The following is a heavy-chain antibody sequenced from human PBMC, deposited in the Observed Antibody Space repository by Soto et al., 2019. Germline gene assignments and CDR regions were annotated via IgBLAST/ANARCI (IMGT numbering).Heavy chain of an antibody. CDR3: ARGTNVDTALFDY. J-gene: IGHJ4*02. D-gene: IGHD5-18*01. Sequence: GGSLRLSCAASGFTFSSYAMSWVRQAPGKGLEWVSAIRGSGGSTYYADSVKGRFTISRDNSKNTLYLQMNSLRAEDTAVYYCARGTNVDTALFDYWGQGTLVTVSS. CDR1: GFTFSSYA. CDR2: IRGSGGST. V-gene: IGHV3-23*01.